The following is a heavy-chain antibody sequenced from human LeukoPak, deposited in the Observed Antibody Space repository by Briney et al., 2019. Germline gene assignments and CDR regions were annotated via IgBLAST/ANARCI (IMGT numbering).Heavy chain of an antibody. V-gene: IGHV4-39*01. CDR1: GGSMSSSSYY. Sequence: SETLSLTCGVSGGSMSSSSYYWGWIRQPPGKGLEWVGSIYYSGSTYYNPSLKSRVTISVDSSKNQCSLKLSSVTAADTAVYYCARFRGRLILGDPPYGMDVWGQGTTVTVSS. D-gene: IGHD3-16*01. J-gene: IGHJ6*02. CDR3: ARFRGRLILGDPPYGMDV. CDR2: IYYSGST.